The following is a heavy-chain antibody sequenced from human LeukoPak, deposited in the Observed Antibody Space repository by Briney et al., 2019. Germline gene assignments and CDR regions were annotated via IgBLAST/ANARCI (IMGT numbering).Heavy chain of an antibody. CDR2: ISGSGGST. V-gene: IGHV3-23*01. CDR3: AKARLVVVVPAAAAFDP. Sequence: PGGSLRLSCVASGFTLSSYAVSWVRQAPGKGLEWVSAISGSGGSTYYADSVKGRFTISRDNSKNTLYLQMNSLRAEDTAVYYCAKARLVVVVPAAAAFDPWGQGTLVTVSS. D-gene: IGHD2-2*01. J-gene: IGHJ5*02. CDR1: GFTLSSYA.